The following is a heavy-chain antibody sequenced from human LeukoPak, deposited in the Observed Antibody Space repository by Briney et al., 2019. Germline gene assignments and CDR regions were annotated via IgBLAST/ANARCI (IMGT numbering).Heavy chain of an antibody. CDR1: GFTFSSYE. CDR2: INRDGDYT. CDR3: ARASFDNSDYYWGYLDY. J-gene: IGHJ4*02. D-gene: IGHD3-22*01. V-gene: IGHV3-20*04. Sequence: PGGSLRLSCAASGFTFSSYEMNWVRQAPGKGLEWVSGINRDGDYTRYADSVKGRFTISRDNAKNSLYLQMNSLRAEDTAMYYCARASFDNSDYYWGYLDYWGQGALVTVSS.